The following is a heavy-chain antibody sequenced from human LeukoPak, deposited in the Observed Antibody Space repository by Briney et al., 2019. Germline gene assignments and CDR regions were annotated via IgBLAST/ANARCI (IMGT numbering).Heavy chain of an antibody. J-gene: IGHJ4*02. D-gene: IGHD6-13*01. CDR1: GFPFSNYW. CDR3: ARGYYSSSRFDS. Sequence: GGSLRLSCAASGFPFSNYWIHWVRQAPGKGLVWVSRVNSDGSTTNYADSVKGRFTISRDNAENTLYMRMNSLRPEDTAVYYCARGYYSSSRFDSWGQGTLVTVSS. V-gene: IGHV3-74*01. CDR2: VNSDGSTT.